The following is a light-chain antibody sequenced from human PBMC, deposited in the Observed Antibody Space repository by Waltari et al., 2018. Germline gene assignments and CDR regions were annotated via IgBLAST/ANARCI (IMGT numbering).Light chain of an antibody. CDR2: GAS. Sequence: EIVLTQSPGTLSLSPGERATLSCRASQSVSSSYLAWYQQKPGQAPRLLIYGASSRATGIPDRFSVSGSGTDFTRTISRLEPEDCAVYYCQQYGSSPLYTFGQGTKLEIK. J-gene: IGKJ2*01. CDR1: QSVSSSY. CDR3: QQYGSSPLYT. V-gene: IGKV3-20*01.